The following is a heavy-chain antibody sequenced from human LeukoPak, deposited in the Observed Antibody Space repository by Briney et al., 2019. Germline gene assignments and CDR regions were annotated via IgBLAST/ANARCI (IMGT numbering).Heavy chain of an antibody. CDR3: AHSSYYSWYFDD. CDR1: GVSLTSSGGG. Sequence: SGPTLVKPTQTLTLTCTFSGVSLTSSGGGVGCIRQPPGKALEWIALIYSDDDKRYNTSLKSRLTITKDTYKNQVVLTRTNMDPEDTATYYCAHSSYYSWYFDDWGQGTLVTFST. CDR2: IYSDDDK. V-gene: IGHV2-5*02. D-gene: IGHD3-22*01. J-gene: IGHJ4*02.